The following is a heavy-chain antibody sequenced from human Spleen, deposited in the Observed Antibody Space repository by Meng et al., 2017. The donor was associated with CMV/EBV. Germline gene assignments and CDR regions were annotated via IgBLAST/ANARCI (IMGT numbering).Heavy chain of an antibody. CDR2: IRGHNGDT. D-gene: IGHD3-16*01. Sequence: QLQLVQSGSELKKPGASVTVSCRASGYIFRNSAISWVRQVPGQGLEWMGYIRGHNGDTSYAQKYQGRLTLSTDAARSTAYMEIRSLTYDDTAVYYCARDDPGDPLDFWGQGTLVTVSS. CDR1: GYIFRNSA. CDR3: ARDDPGDPLDF. V-gene: IGHV1-18*01. J-gene: IGHJ4*02.